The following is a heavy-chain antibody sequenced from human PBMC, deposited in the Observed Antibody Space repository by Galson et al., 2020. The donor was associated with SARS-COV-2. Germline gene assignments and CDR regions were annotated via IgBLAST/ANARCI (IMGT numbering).Heavy chain of an antibody. CDR3: ARDLSGKQWLVRRWFDP. D-gene: IGHD6-19*01. Sequence: SETLSLTCAVFGESFSTYYWNWIRQPPGKGLEWIGEINHAGSTNYNPSLKSRVTISVDTSKNQFSLKLSSVTAADTAVYYCARDLSGKQWLVRRWFDPWGQGTLVTVSS. J-gene: IGHJ5*02. V-gene: IGHV4-34*01. CDR1: GESFSTYY. CDR2: INHAGST.